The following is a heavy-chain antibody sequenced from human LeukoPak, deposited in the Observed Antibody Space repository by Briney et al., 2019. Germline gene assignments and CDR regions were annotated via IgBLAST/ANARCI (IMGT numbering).Heavy chain of an antibody. J-gene: IGHJ4*02. Sequence: GGSLRLSCAASGFSVSSNYMTWVRQAPGKGLEWVSVIYISGTTSYADSVRGRFTISRDSSKNTVYLQMNSLRVEDTAVYYWAGGGGDYWGQGTLITVSS. CDR3: AGGGGDY. D-gene: IGHD3-16*01. V-gene: IGHV3-53*01. CDR2: IYISGTT. CDR1: GFSVSSNY.